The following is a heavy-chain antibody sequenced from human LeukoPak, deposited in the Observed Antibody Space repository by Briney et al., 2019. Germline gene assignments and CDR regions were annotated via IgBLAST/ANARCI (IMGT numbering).Heavy chain of an antibody. CDR2: ITSGGDYI. D-gene: IGHD3-9*01. CDR3: ARGHYDVLAASYKWTPDY. CDR1: GFTFNTFN. Sequence: GGSLRLSCAASGFTFNTFNMNWVRQAPGKGLEWVSSITSGGDYIYYADSVKGRLTTSRDNAKNSLSLQLNSLRVEDTAVYYCARGHYDVLAASYKWTPDYWGQGTLATVSS. J-gene: IGHJ4*02. V-gene: IGHV3-21*01.